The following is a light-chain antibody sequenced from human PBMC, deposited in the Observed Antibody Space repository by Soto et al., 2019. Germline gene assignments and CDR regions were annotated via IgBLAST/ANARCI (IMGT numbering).Light chain of an antibody. CDR1: QSVSSN. CDR3: QQYNNWPWLT. J-gene: IGKJ4*01. CDR2: GAS. Sequence: EIVMTQSPATLSVSPGERATLSCRASQSVSSNLAWYQQKPGQAPRLLIYGASTRATGIPARFSGSGSGTEFTLTISSLQSEDFAVYYCQQYNNWPWLTFGGGTKVDIK. V-gene: IGKV3-15*01.